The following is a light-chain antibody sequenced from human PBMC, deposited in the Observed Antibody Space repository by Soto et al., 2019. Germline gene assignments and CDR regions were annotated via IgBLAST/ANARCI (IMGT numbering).Light chain of an antibody. Sequence: QSVLTQPASVSGSPGQSTTISCTGTSSDVGDYNSVSWYRQHPGKAPKLMIYEVSNRPSGVSNRFSGSKSGNTASLTISGLQAEDAADYYCSSYTSSSTYVFGTGTKVTVL. V-gene: IGLV2-14*01. CDR2: EVS. CDR3: SSYTSSSTYV. J-gene: IGLJ1*01. CDR1: SSDVGDYNS.